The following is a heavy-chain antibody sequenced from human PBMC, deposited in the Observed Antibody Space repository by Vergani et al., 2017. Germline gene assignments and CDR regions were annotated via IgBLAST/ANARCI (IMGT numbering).Heavy chain of an antibody. D-gene: IGHD6-19*01. J-gene: IGHJ4*02. Sequence: QVQLQESGPGLVKPSETLSLTCTVSGDSIISNYWSWIRQPAGKGLEWIGRIHTSGSTNYKPSLKSRITLSVDTSKNQFSLKLSSVTAADTAVYYCARVYSSACGYDYWGQGTLVTVSS. V-gene: IGHV4-4*07. CDR2: IHTSGST. CDR3: ARVYSSACGYDY. CDR1: GDSIISNY.